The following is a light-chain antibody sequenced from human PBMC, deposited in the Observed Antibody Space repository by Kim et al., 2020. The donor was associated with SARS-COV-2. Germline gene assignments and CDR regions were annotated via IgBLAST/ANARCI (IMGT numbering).Light chain of an antibody. V-gene: IGLV2-11*01. CDR2: DVS. CDR1: NSDVGTYNY. J-gene: IGLJ1*01. CDR3: CSYAGTYRGV. Sequence: GQSVTISCTGTNSDVGTYNYVSWYQQHPGKAPKLMISDVSKRPSGVPDRFSGSKSGNTASLTISGLQAEDEADYYCCSYAGTYRGVFGTGTKVTVL.